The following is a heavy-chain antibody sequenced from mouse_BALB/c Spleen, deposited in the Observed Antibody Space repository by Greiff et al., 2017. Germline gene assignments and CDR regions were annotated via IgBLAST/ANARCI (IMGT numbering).Heavy chain of an antibody. D-gene: IGHD2-4*01. J-gene: IGHJ4*01. CDR2: ISNGGGST. V-gene: IGHV5-12-2*01. CDR1: GFTFSSYT. CDR3: ARRGFDYDEDYAMDY. Sequence: EVHLVESGGGLVQPGGSLKLSCAASGFTFSSYTMSWVRQTPEKRLEWVAYISNGGGSTYYPDTVKGRFTISRDNAKNTLYLQMSSLKSEDTAMYYCARRGFDYDEDYAMDYWGQGTSVTVSS.